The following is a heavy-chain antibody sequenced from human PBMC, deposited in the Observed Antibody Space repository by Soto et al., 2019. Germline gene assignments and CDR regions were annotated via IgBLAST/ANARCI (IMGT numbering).Heavy chain of an antibody. CDR2: ISSSGSTI. V-gene: IGHV3-11*01. J-gene: IGHJ6*02. D-gene: IGHD5-18*01. CDR1: GFTFSDYY. CDR3: ARRAVDTAMVAWGMDV. Sequence: PGGSLRLSCAASGFTFSDYYMSWIRQAPGKGLEWVSYISSSGSTIYYADSVKGRFTISRDNAKNSLYLQMNSLRAEDTAVYYCARRAVDTAMVAWGMDVWGQGTTVTVSS.